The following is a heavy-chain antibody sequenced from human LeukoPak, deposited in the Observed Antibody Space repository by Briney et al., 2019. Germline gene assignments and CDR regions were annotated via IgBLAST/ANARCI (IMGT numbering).Heavy chain of an antibody. CDR2: INHSGST. Sequence: KPSETLSLTCAVYGGSFSGYYWRWIRQPPGKGLEWIGEINHSGSTNYNPSLKSRVTISVDTSKNPFSMKLSSVTATDTAVYYCAREKRITMVRGVINWFDPWGQGTLVTVSS. D-gene: IGHD3-10*01. J-gene: IGHJ5*02. CDR3: AREKRITMVRGVINWFDP. CDR1: GGSFSGYY. V-gene: IGHV4-34*01.